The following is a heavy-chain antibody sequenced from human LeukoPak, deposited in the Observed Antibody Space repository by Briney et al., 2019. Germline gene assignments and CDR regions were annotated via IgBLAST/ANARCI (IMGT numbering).Heavy chain of an antibody. D-gene: IGHD3-10*01. V-gene: IGHV3-74*01. CDR2: INSDGSST. J-gene: IGHJ6*02. Sequence: GGSLRLSCAASGFTFSSYWMHWVRQAPGKGLVWISRINSDGSSTSYADSVKGRFTISRDNSKNALYLQMNSLRAEDTAVYYCAREAREFYSYYYYGMDVWGQGTTVTVSS. CDR3: AREAREFYSYYYYGMDV. CDR1: GFTFSSYW.